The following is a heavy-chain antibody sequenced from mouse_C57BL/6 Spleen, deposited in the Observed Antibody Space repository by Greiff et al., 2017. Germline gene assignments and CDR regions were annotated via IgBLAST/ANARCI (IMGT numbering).Heavy chain of an antibody. J-gene: IGHJ4*01. Sequence: EVKLQESGGGLVKPGGSLKLSCAASGFTFSSYAMSWVRQTPEKRLAWVATISDGGSYTYYPDNVKGRFTISRDNAKNTLYLQMSRLKSEDTAMYYCARRGDWDDYAMDYWGQGTSVTVSS. CDR2: ISDGGSYT. CDR1: GFTFSSYA. D-gene: IGHD4-1*01. V-gene: IGHV5-4*03. CDR3: ARRGDWDDYAMDY.